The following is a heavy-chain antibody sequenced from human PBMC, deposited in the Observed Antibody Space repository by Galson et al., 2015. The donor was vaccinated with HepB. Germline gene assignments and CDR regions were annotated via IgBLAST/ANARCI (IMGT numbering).Heavy chain of an antibody. CDR1: GYSFTNYW. CDR2: IYPGDSDT. Sequence: QSGAEVKKAGESLKISCKGSGYSFTNYWIAWVRQMTGKGLECMGIIYPGDSDTRYSPSFQGQVTISADESISTAYLQWSSLKASDTAMYYCARHDLSSVTESYYYFGMDFWGQGSTVTVSS. J-gene: IGHJ6*02. V-gene: IGHV5-51*01. D-gene: IGHD4-17*01. CDR3: ARHDLSSVTESYYYFGMDF.